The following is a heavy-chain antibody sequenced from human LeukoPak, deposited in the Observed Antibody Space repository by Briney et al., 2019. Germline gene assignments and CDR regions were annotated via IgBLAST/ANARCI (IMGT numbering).Heavy chain of an antibody. CDR3: ARGVAAARGIDY. J-gene: IGHJ4*02. CDR2: IYYSGST. CDR1: GGSISSYY. D-gene: IGHD6-13*01. Sequence: SETLSLTCTVSGGSISSYYWSWIRQPPGKGLEWIGYIYYSGSTNYNPSLKSRVTISVDTSKNQFSLKLSSVTAADTAVYCCARGVAAARGIDYWGQGTLVTVSS. V-gene: IGHV4-59*01.